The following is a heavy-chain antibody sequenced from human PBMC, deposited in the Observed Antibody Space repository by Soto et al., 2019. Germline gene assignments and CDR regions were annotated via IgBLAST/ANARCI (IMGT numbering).Heavy chain of an antibody. CDR2: IIPIFGTA. CDR1: GGTFSSYA. V-gene: IGHV1-69*12. J-gene: IGHJ4*02. D-gene: IGHD5-12*01. Sequence: QVQLVQSGAEVKKPGSSVKVSCKASGGTFSSYAISWVRQAPGQGLEWMGGIIPIFGTANYAQKFQGRVTITADESTSTDYMELSSLRSEDTAVYYCARNGGRDGYKAFDYWGQGTLVTVSS. CDR3: ARNGGRDGYKAFDY.